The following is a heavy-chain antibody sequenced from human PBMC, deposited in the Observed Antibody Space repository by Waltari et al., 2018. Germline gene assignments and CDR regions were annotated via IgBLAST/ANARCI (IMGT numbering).Heavy chain of an antibody. CDR3: AREVTYCSSTSCYYMDV. CDR2: IYTSGST. J-gene: IGHJ6*03. D-gene: IGHD2-2*01. Sequence: QVQLQESGPGLVKPSETLSLTCTASGGSISSYYCSCIRQPAGKGLEWIGRIYTSGSTNYNPSLKSRVTMSVDTPKNQFSLKLSAVTAADTAVYYCAREVTYCSSTSCYYMDVWGKGTTVTVSS. CDR1: GGSISSYY. V-gene: IGHV4-4*07.